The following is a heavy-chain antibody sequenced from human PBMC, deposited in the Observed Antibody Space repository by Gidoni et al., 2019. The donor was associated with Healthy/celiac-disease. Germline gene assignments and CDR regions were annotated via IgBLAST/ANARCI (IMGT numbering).Heavy chain of an antibody. V-gene: IGHV3-49*04. D-gene: IGHD3-22*01. Sequence: FGDYAMSWVRQAPGKGLEWVGFIRSKAYGGTTEYAASVKGRFTISRDDSKSIAYLQMNSLKTEDTAVYYCTRDREYYDSSGPRGYFDLWGRGTLVTVSS. CDR1: FGDYA. J-gene: IGHJ2*01. CDR2: IRSKAYGGTT. CDR3: TRDREYYDSSGPRGYFDL.